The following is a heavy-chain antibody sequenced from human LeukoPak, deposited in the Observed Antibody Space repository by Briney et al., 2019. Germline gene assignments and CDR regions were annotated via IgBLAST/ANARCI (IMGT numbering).Heavy chain of an antibody. J-gene: IGHJ4*02. Sequence: GGSLRLSCVASGFAFGDYAMHWVRQVSGKGLEWVARINLNSDIIRYAGSVKGRFTISRDNAKHSLYLQMDSLRPEDTALYYCAKDIVGSAMTGIDYWGQGTLVTVSS. CDR1: GFAFGDYA. CDR3: AKDIVGSAMTGIDY. D-gene: IGHD1-1*01. V-gene: IGHV3-9*01. CDR2: INLNSDII.